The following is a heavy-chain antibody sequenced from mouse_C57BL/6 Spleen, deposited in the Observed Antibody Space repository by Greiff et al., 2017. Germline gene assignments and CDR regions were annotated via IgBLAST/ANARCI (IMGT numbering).Heavy chain of an antibody. Sequence: QVHVKQPGAELVKPGASVKLSCKASGYTFTSYWMHWVKQRPGQGLEWIGMIHPNSGSTNYNEKFKSKATLTVDKSSSTAYMQLSSLTSEDSAVYYCARWLLYYAMDYWGQGTSVTVSS. D-gene: IGHD2-3*01. CDR1: GYTFTSYW. CDR3: ARWLLYYAMDY. V-gene: IGHV1-64*01. J-gene: IGHJ4*01. CDR2: IHPNSGST.